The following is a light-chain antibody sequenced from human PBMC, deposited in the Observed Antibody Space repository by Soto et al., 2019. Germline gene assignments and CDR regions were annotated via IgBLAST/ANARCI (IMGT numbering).Light chain of an antibody. J-gene: IGLJ1*01. CDR1: SSDVGGYNY. CDR2: EVT. Sequence: QSALTQPASVSGSPGQSITISCTGTSSDVGGYNYVSWFQHRPGKAAKLMIYEVTNRPSGVPNRFSASKSGNTASLTISGLQAEDEAYCFGSSYAHNCCLYVCGT. V-gene: IGLV2-14*01. CDR3: SSYAHNCCLYV.